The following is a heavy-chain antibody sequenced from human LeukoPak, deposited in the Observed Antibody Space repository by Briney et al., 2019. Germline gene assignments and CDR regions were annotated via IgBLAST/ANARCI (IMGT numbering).Heavy chain of an antibody. CDR2: ISGSGGST. Sequence: PGGSLRLSCAASGFTFSSYAMSWVRQAPGKGLEWVSAISGSGGSTYYADSVKGRFTISRDNSKNTLYLQMNSLRAEDTAVYYCAKDGKPYYYDSSGYYFDYWGQGTLVTVSS. J-gene: IGHJ4*02. V-gene: IGHV3-23*01. D-gene: IGHD3-22*01. CDR1: GFTFSSYA. CDR3: AKDGKPYYYDSSGYYFDY.